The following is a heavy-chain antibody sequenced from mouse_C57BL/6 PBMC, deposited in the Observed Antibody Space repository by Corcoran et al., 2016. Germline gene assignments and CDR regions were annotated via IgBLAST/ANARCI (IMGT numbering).Heavy chain of an antibody. V-gene: IGHV9-3*01. CDR2: INTYSGVP. CDR1: GYTFTTYG. J-gene: IGHJ3*01. CDR3: ARYLSMVSGFAY. Sequence: QIQLVQSGPELKKPGETVKISCKASGYTFTTYGMSWVKQAPGKGLKWMGWINTYSGVPTYADDFKGRFAFSLETSASTAYLQINNLKNEDTATYFCARYLSMVSGFAYWGQGTLVTVS. D-gene: IGHD2-10*02.